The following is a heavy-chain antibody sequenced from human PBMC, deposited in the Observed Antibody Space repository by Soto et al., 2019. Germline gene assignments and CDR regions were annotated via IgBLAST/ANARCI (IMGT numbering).Heavy chain of an antibody. Sequence: QVQLVQSGAEVKKPGSSVKVSCQAAGGTFNTYSINWVRQAPGQGLEWMGRIIPIVGRAKYAQKFQGRVAITADKSTCTAYLMELNSLRPEDTAMYYCARAMVVGAPGAFDIWGQGTMVTVSS. CDR3: ARAMVVGAPGAFDI. V-gene: IGHV1-69*08. CDR1: GGTFNTYS. J-gene: IGHJ3*02. D-gene: IGHD2-15*01. CDR2: IIPIVGRA.